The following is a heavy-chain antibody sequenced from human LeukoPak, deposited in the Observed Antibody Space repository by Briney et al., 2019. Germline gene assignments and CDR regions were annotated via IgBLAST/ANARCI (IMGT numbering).Heavy chain of an antibody. CDR1: GGSISSGDYY. V-gene: IGHV4-30-4*08. Sequence: SETLSLTCTVSGGSISSGDYYWSWIRQPPGKGLEWIGYIYYSGSTYYNPPLKSRVTISVDTSKNQFSLKLSSVTAADTAVYYCSSELYREGGAINWNFDYWGQGTLVTVSS. J-gene: IGHJ4*02. CDR3: SSELYREGGAINWNFDY. D-gene: IGHD1-1*01. CDR2: IYYSGST.